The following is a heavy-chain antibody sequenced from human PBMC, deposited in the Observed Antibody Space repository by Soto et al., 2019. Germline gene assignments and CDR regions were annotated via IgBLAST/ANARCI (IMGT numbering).Heavy chain of an antibody. Sequence: GGSLRLSCAASGFTFSSYAMSWVRQAPGKGLEWVSAISGSGGSTYYADSVKGRFTISRDNSKNTLYLQMNSLRAEDTAVYYCAKARGYCSGGSCYRYYFDYWGQGTLVTVSS. J-gene: IGHJ4*02. CDR1: GFTFSSYA. CDR3: AKARGYCSGGSCYRYYFDY. D-gene: IGHD2-15*01. V-gene: IGHV3-23*01. CDR2: ISGSGGST.